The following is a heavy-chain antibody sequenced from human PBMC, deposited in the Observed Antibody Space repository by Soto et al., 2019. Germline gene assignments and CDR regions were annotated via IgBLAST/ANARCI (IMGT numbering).Heavy chain of an antibody. CDR3: AKDRSTIFGVVTYYFDY. J-gene: IGHJ4*02. V-gene: IGHV3-30*18. CDR1: GFTFSSYA. D-gene: IGHD3-3*01. CDR2: LSYDGSHN. Sequence: QVQLVESGGGVVQPGRSLRLSCAASGFTFSSYAMHWVRQTPDKGLEWVAFLSYDGSHNYYADSVKGRFTISRDNSKNTLYLQMNSLRVEYTAVYYCAKDRSTIFGVVTYYFDYWGQGTLVTVSS.